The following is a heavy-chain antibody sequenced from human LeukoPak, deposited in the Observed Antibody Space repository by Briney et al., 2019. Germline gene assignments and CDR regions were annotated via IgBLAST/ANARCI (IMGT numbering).Heavy chain of an antibody. CDR2: ISSNGVSA. CDR3: ARELGKYRRILGRDSQWLAVSGFDN. J-gene: IGHJ4*02. Sequence: GGSLRLSCAASGFTFNNYAMHWVRQAPGKGLEYVSGISSNGVSAYYANSVKGRFTISRDNAKNSLSLQMNSLRAEYTAVYYCARELGKYRRILGRDSQWLAVSGFDNWGQGILVTVSS. CDR1: GFTFNNYA. D-gene: IGHD6-19*01. V-gene: IGHV3-64*01.